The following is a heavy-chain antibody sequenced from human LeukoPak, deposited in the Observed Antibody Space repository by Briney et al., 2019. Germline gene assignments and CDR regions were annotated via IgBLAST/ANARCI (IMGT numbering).Heavy chain of an antibody. D-gene: IGHD3-22*01. V-gene: IGHV3-30-3*01. J-gene: IGHJ4*02. CDR3: ARARTERYYDSSGYYLGY. Sequence: GGSLRLSCSASGFTFSTYPMHWVRQAPGKGLEWVAVISYDGSNKYYADSVKGRFTISRDNSKNTLYLQMNSLRAEDTAVYYCARARTERYYDSSGYYLGYWGQGTLVTVSS. CDR2: ISYDGSNK. CDR1: GFTFSTYP.